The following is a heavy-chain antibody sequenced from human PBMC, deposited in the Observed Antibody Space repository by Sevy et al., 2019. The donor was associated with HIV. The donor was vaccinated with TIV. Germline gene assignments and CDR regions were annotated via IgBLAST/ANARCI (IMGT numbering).Heavy chain of an antibody. CDR1: GGSISSSSYY. J-gene: IGHJ6*02. Sequence: SETLSLTCTVSGGSISSSSYYWGWIRQPPGKGLEWIGSIYSSGSTYYNPSLKSRVTISVDTSKNQFSLKLSSVTAADTAVYYCARINGVLYYYYGMDVWGQGTTVTVSS. D-gene: IGHD2-8*01. V-gene: IGHV4-39*01. CDR2: IYSSGST. CDR3: ARINGVLYYYYGMDV.